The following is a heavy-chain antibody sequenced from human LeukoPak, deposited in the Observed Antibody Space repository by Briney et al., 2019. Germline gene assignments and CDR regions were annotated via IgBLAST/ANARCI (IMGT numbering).Heavy chain of an antibody. D-gene: IGHD5-24*01. CDR2: INSDGSST. Sequence: GGSLRLSCAASGFTFSSYWMHWVRQAPGKGLVWVSRINSDGSSTSYADSVKGRFTISRDNAKSTLYLQMNSLRAEDTAVYYCASGYANYNNWFDPWGQGTLVTVSS. CDR3: ASGYANYNNWFDP. CDR1: GFTFSSYW. V-gene: IGHV3-74*01. J-gene: IGHJ5*02.